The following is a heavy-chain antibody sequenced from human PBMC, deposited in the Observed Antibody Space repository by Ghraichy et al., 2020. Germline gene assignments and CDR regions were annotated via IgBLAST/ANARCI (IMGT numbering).Heavy chain of an antibody. V-gene: IGHV4-34*01. Sequence: SETLSLTCAVYGGSFSGYYWSWIRQPPGKGLEWIGEINHSGSTNYNPSLKSRVTISVDTSKNQFSLKLSSVTAADTAVYYCARPRDSGSYVDYWGQGTLVTVSS. CDR3: ARPRDSGSYVDY. J-gene: IGHJ4*02. D-gene: IGHD1-26*01. CDR2: INHSGST. CDR1: GGSFSGYY.